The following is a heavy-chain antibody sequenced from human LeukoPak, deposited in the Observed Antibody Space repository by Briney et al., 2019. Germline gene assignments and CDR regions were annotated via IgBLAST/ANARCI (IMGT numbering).Heavy chain of an antibody. V-gene: IGHV4-34*09. CDR1: GGSFRGFY. J-gene: IGHJ4*02. D-gene: IGHD1-26*01. Sequence: SETLTLTCAVYGGSFRGFYWSWIRQPPGKGLEWIGEITYSGSTNYNPSLKSRVSISVDTSMNQFSLNLTSVTAADTAIYFCARVVGDYFDYWGQGTLVTVSS. CDR2: ITYSGST. CDR3: ARVVGDYFDY.